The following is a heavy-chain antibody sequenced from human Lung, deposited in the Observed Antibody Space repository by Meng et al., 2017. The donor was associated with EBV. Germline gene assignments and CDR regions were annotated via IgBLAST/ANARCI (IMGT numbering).Heavy chain of an antibody. J-gene: IGHJ4*02. CDR3: AREADGATFDY. V-gene: IGHV1-18*01. CDR2: ISAYNGNT. Sequence: QVQLVQSGAEVKKSGASVKVYCKAFGYTFTTYGISWVRQAPGQGLEWMGWISAYNGNTNYAQNLQGRVTMTTDTSTSTAYMELRSLRSDDTAVYYCAREADGATFDYWGQGTLVTVSS. D-gene: IGHD1-26*01. CDR1: GYTFTTYG.